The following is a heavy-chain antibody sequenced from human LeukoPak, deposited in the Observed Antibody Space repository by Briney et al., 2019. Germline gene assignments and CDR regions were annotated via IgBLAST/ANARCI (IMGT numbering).Heavy chain of an antibody. V-gene: IGHV3-72*01. J-gene: IGHJ4*02. Sequence: PGGSLRLSCAASGFTFSSYGMHWVRQAPGKGLEWVGRTRNKANSYTTEYAASVKGRFTISRDDSKNSLYLQMNSLKTEDTAVYYCAREGARYYYDSSGYFDYWGQGTLVTVSS. CDR2: TRNKANSYTT. CDR1: GFTFSSYG. CDR3: AREGARYYYDSSGYFDY. D-gene: IGHD3-22*01.